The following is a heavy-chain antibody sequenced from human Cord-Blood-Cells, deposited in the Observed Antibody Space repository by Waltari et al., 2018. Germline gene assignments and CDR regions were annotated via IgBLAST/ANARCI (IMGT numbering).Heavy chain of an antibody. CDR1: GGSISSSSYS. J-gene: IGHJ5*02. Sequence: QLQLQESGPGLVKPSETLSLTCTVSGGSISSSSYSWGWIRQPPGKGLEWIGSIYYSGSTYYNPSLKSRVTISVDTSKNQFSLKLSSVTAADTAVYYCARRGLASCSSTSCYTGHDPWGQGTLVTVSS. D-gene: IGHD2-2*02. CDR2: IYYSGST. CDR3: ARRGLASCSSTSCYTGHDP. V-gene: IGHV4-39*01.